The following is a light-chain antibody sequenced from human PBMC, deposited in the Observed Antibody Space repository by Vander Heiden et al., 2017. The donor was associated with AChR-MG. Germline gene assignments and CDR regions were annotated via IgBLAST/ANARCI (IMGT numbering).Light chain of an antibody. J-gene: IGKJ4*01. CDR3: QQDGSPGT. V-gene: IGKV3-20*01. CDR1: QSVSSSY. CDR2: AAS. Sequence: VLTQSPGTLSLSPGERVTLSCRASQSVSSSYLAWYQQKPGQAPRLLIYAASSSASGIPDRYSDSGSGTDFALTISRLEPEDFAVYYWQQDGSPGTFGGGTKVEIK.